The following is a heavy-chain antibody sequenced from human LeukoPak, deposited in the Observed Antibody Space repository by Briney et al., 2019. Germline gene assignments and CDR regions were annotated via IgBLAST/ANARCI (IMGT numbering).Heavy chain of an antibody. CDR1: GGSISSYY. J-gene: IGHJ3*02. V-gene: IGHV4-4*07. CDR3: ARYCGGDCCHRDAFDI. CDR2: IYTSGST. D-gene: IGHD2-21*02. Sequence: SETLSLTCTVSGGSISSYYWSWIRQPAGKGLEWIGRIYTSGSTNYNPSLKSRVTMSVDTSKNQFSLKLSSVTAADTAVYYCARYCGGDCCHRDAFDIWGQGTMVTVSS.